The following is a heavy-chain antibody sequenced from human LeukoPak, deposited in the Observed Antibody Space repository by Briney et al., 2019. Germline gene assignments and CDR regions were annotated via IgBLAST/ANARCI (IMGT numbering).Heavy chain of an antibody. CDR1: GFTFGSYG. J-gene: IGHJ4*02. CDR2: IWYDGSNK. V-gene: IGHV3-33*06. Sequence: GGSLRLSCAASGFTFGSYGMHWVRQAPGKGLEWVAVIWYDGSNKYYADSVKGRFTISRDNSKNTLYLQMNSLRAEDTAVYYCAKELVWGSYRYYFDYWGQGTLVTVSS. D-gene: IGHD3-16*02. CDR3: AKELVWGSYRYYFDY.